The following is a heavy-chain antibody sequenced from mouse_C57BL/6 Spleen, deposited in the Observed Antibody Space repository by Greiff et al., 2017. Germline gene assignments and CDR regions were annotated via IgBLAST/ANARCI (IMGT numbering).Heavy chain of an antibody. CDR3: TRKEYYGSSYGYFDV. J-gene: IGHJ1*03. CDR2: IDPETGGT. D-gene: IGHD1-1*01. CDR1: GYTFTDYE. Sequence: QVQLQQSGAELVRPGASVTLSCKASGYTFTDYEMHWVKQTPVHGLEWIGAIDPETGGTAYNQKFKGKAILTADKSSSTAYMELRSLTSEDSAVYYCTRKEYYGSSYGYFDVWGTGTTVTVSS. V-gene: IGHV1-15*01.